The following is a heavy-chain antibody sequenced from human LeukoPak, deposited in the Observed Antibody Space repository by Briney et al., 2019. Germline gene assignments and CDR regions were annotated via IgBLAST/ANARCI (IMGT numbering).Heavy chain of an antibody. Sequence: SETLSLTCTVSGGSISSYYWSWIRQPPGKGLEWIGYIYYSGSTNYNPSLKSRVTTSVDTSKNQFSLKLSSVTAADTAVYYCARDRYGGDYYYYYMDVWGKGTTVTVSS. CDR1: GGSISSYY. CDR3: ARDRYGGDYYYYYMDV. CDR2: IYYSGST. D-gene: IGHD1-26*01. V-gene: IGHV4-59*01. J-gene: IGHJ6*03.